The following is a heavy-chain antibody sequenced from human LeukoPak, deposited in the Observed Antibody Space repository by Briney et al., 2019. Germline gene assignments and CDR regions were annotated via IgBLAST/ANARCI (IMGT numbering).Heavy chain of an antibody. CDR2: IYHSGST. CDR1: GGSISSSSYY. CDR3: ARDCSSTSCGGSVLDY. V-gene: IGHV4-39*07. Sequence: MSSETLSLTCTVSGGSISSSSYYWGWIRQPPGKGLEWIGYIYHSGSTYYNPSLKSRVTISVDRSKNQFSLKLSSVTAADTAVYYCARDCSSTSCGGSVLDYWGQGTLVTVSS. J-gene: IGHJ4*02. D-gene: IGHD2-2*01.